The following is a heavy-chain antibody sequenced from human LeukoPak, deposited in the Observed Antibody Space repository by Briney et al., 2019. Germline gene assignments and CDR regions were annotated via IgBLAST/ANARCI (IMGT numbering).Heavy chain of an antibody. D-gene: IGHD5-12*01. J-gene: IGHJ4*02. V-gene: IGHV3-9*01. CDR1: GFTFDDYA. Sequence: GGSLRLSCAASGFTFDDYAMHGVRQAPGKGLEWASGISWNSGSIGYADSVKGRFTISRDNAKNSLYLQMNSLRAEDTALYYCAKGYSGYDSHFDYWGQGTLVTVSS. CDR2: ISWNSGSI. CDR3: AKGYSGYDSHFDY.